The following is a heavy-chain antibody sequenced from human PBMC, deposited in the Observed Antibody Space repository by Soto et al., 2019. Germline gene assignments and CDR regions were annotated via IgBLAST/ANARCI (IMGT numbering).Heavy chain of an antibody. D-gene: IGHD3-22*01. CDR3: ARDYFDSSDYTTNWFDP. Sequence: SETLSLTCSVSGDSISNSRFYWAWIRQPPGEGLEWIGSIYHTGNAYYNPSLKSRVTIFIDTSKNQFSLKLTSVTAADTALYYCARDYFDSSDYTTNWFDPWGQGTLVTVSS. CDR1: GDSISNSRFY. J-gene: IGHJ5*02. CDR2: IYHTGNA. V-gene: IGHV4-39*01.